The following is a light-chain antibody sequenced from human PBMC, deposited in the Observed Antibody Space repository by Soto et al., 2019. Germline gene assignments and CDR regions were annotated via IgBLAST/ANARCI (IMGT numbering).Light chain of an antibody. Sequence: EIVMTQSPATLSVSPGERATLSCRASQSVSSNLAWYQVKPGQTPRLLINGASTRITGIPARFSGSGSGTEFTLTISSLQSEDFAVYYCQQYNNWPRTFGGGTKVEIK. CDR1: QSVSSN. V-gene: IGKV3D-15*01. CDR3: QQYNNWPRT. J-gene: IGKJ4*01. CDR2: GAS.